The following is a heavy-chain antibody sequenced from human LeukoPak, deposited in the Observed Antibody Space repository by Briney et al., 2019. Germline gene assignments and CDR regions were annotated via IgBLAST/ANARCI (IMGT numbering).Heavy chain of an antibody. CDR1: GFTVSSDY. D-gene: IGHD3-16*02. J-gene: IGHJ4*02. CDR3: AKGGSYRSQPYFDY. V-gene: IGHV3-53*01. CDR2: IYSGGST. Sequence: GGSLRLSCAASGFTVSSDYMSWVRQAPGKGLEWVSVIYSGGSTYYADSVKGRFTISRDNSKNTVYLQMNSLRAEDTAVYYCAKGGSYRSQPYFDYWGQGTPVTVSS.